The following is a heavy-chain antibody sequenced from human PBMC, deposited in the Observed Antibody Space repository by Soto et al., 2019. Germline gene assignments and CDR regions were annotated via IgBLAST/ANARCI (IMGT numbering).Heavy chain of an antibody. Sequence: SETLSLTCAVSGGSISSSNWCRWVRQPPGKGLEWIGEISHSGSTNYNPSLKSRVTMSVDTSKKQCSLRLYSVTASDTAVYYFAQGIPDHDMLTGYYRSYFDPWGQGTLVTVSS. J-gene: IGHJ5*02. CDR3: AQGIPDHDMLTGYYRSYFDP. CDR2: ISHSGST. D-gene: IGHD3-9*01. V-gene: IGHV4-4*02. CDR1: GGSISSSNW.